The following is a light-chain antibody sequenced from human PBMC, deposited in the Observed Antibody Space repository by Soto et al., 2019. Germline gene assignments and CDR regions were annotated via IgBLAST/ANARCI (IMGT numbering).Light chain of an antibody. J-gene: IGKJ1*01. Sequence: ETVMTQSPDTLSLSPGERATLYCRASQSVSSSYLAWYQQKPGQAPRLLIYGASSRATGIPDRFSGSGSGTDFTLTISRLEPEDFAVYYCQQYGSSPWTFGQGTKVDNK. CDR3: QQYGSSPWT. CDR1: QSVSSSY. V-gene: IGKV3-20*01. CDR2: GAS.